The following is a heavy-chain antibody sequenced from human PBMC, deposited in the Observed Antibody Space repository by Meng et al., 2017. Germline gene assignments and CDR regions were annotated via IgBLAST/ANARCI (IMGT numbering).Heavy chain of an antibody. CDR2: IYYSGSN. CDR3: ARGHNDYGDYPNWFDP. V-gene: IGHV4-39*07. Sequence: LQLEEVCPGLCKPSETLSRPSTVSGGSISSGSYYWGWIRQPQGKGLGWIGSIYYSGSNYHNPSLKSRVTISVDTSKNQFSLKLSSVTAADTAVYYCARGHNDYGDYPNWFDPWGQGTLVTVSS. J-gene: IGHJ5*02. D-gene: IGHD4-17*01. CDR1: GGSISSGSYY.